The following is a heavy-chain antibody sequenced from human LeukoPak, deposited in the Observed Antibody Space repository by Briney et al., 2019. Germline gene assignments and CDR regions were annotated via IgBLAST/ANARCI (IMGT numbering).Heavy chain of an antibody. CDR1: GYTFTNYD. J-gene: IGHJ4*02. CDR3: ARSLRGWYKDY. Sequence: ASVKVSCKASGYTFTNYDINWVRQATGQGLEWMGWMNPNSGNTAYAQKFQGRVTMTRDTSINTIYMELSSPRSEDTAVYYCARSLRGWYKDYWGQGTLVTVSS. CDR2: MNPNSGNT. V-gene: IGHV1-8*01. D-gene: IGHD6-19*01.